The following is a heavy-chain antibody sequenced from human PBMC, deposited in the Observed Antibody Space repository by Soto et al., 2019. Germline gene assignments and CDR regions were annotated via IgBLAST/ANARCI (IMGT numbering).Heavy chain of an antibody. CDR1: GFTFSSYG. J-gene: IGHJ6*02. CDR3: AKDMGQWPSLYYYYYGMDV. V-gene: IGHV3-30*18. Sequence: WGSLRLSCAASGFTFSSYGMHWVRQAPGKGLEWVAVISYDGSNKYYADSVKGRFTISRDNSKNTLYLQMNSLRAEDTAVYYCAKDMGQWPSLYYYYYGMDVWGQGTTVTVSS. D-gene: IGHD6-19*01. CDR2: ISYDGSNK.